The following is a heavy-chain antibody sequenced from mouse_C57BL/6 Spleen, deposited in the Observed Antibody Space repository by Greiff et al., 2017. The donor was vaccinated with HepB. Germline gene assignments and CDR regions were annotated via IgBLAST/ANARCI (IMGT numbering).Heavy chain of an antibody. V-gene: IGHV3-6*01. CDR3: ARDYYGNYGYYAMDY. J-gene: IGHJ4*01. D-gene: IGHD2-1*01. CDR2: ISYDGSN. Sequence: EVKLLESGPGLVKPSQSLSLTCSVTGYSITSGYYWNWIRQFPGNKLEWMGYISYDGSNNYNPSLKNRISITRDTSKNQFFLKLNSVTTEDTATYYCARDYYGNYGYYAMDYWGQGTSVTVSS. CDR1: GYSITSGYY.